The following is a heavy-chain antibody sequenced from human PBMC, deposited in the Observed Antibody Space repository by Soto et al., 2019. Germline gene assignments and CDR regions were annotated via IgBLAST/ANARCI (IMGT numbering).Heavy chain of an antibody. Sequence: SETLSLTCTVSGGPIRSGGYYWSWVRQHPEKGLEIIGYIFYTGSTYYNPSLWSRISISVDTSKNQFSLRLSSVTAADTAVYYCVRVYTVNYDGFFDNWGQGILVTVS. J-gene: IGHJ4*02. CDR3: VRVYTVNYDGFFDN. D-gene: IGHD3-22*01. V-gene: IGHV4-31*03. CDR1: GGPIRSGGYY. CDR2: IFYTGST.